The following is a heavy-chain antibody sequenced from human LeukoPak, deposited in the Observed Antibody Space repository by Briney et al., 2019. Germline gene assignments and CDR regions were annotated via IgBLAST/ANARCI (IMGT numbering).Heavy chain of an antibody. CDR2: INWNGGST. D-gene: IGHD3-3*02. CDR3: ARDSTEHYFYGMDV. CDR1: GFTLDDYG. Sequence: GGSLRLSCAASGFTLDDYGMSWVRQAPGKGLEWVSGINWNGGSTGYADSVKGRFTISRDNAKNSLYLQMNSLRVEDTALYHCARDSTEHYFYGMDVWGQGTTVTVSS. V-gene: IGHV3-20*01. J-gene: IGHJ6*02.